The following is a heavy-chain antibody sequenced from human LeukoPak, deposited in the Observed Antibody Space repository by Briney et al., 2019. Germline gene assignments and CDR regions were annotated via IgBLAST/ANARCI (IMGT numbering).Heavy chain of an antibody. CDR3: ARDCPGGDCSLYGMDV. Sequence: ASVKVSCKVSGYTLTELSMHWVRQAPGKGLEWMGGFDPEDGETIYAQKFQGRVTMTEDTSTDTAYMELSSLRSEDTAVYYCARDCPGGDCSLYGMDVWGQGTTVTVSS. D-gene: IGHD2-21*02. CDR2: FDPEDGET. V-gene: IGHV1-24*01. CDR1: GYTLTELS. J-gene: IGHJ6*02.